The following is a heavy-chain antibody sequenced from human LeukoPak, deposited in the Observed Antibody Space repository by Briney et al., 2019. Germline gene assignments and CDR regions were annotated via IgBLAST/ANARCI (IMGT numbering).Heavy chain of an antibody. Sequence: GGSLRLSCGASGFTFSSYWMHWVRQAPGKGLVWVSRINSDGSRTSYADSVKGRFTISRDDAKNTVYLQMNSLSPEDTAVYYCVRDRGWPAPSYMDVWGQGTRVTVSS. V-gene: IGHV3-74*01. CDR1: GFTFSSYW. CDR3: VRDRGWPAPSYMDV. D-gene: IGHD3-10*01. CDR2: INSDGSRT. J-gene: IGHJ6*03.